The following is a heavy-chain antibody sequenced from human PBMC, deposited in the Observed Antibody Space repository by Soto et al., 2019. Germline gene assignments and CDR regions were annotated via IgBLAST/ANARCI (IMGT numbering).Heavy chain of an antibody. J-gene: IGHJ5*02. Sequence: SETLSLTCTVSGGSISSSSYYWGWIRQPPGKGLEGIGSIYYSGSTYYNPSLKSRVTISVDTSKNQFSLRLRAVPAADTAVYYCARRSSQNDYGGPPRFDPWGQGTLVTVSS. V-gene: IGHV4-39*01. CDR1: GGSISSSSYY. CDR3: ARRSSQNDYGGPPRFDP. D-gene: IGHD4-17*01. CDR2: IYYSGST.